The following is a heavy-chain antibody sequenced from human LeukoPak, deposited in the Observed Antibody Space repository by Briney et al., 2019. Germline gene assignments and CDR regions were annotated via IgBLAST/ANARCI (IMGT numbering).Heavy chain of an antibody. D-gene: IGHD1-26*01. Sequence: GGSLRLSCAASGFTFSSYEMNWVRQAPGKGLEWVSYISSSGSTIYYADSVKGRFTISRDNAKNSLYLQMNSLRAEDTAVYYCATRGGSRYYYYMDVWGKGTTVTISS. CDR3: ATRGGSRYYYYMDV. CDR1: GFTFSSYE. J-gene: IGHJ6*03. V-gene: IGHV3-48*03. CDR2: ISSSGSTI.